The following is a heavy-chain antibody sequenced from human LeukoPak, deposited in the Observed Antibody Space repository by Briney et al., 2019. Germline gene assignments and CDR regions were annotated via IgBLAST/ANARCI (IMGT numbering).Heavy chain of an antibody. CDR2: VAPSGSI. D-gene: IGHD6-6*01. CDR3: ATYRSALSYGMDV. V-gene: IGHV4-61*02. CDR1: GDSVSSGTHY. J-gene: IGHJ6*02. Sequence: SQTLSLTCTVSGDSVSSGTHYWSWVRQPAGNGLEWIGRVAPSGSISYNPSLTGRVTISVDTSKNHFSLRLNSVTATDTAVYYCATYRSALSYGMDVWGRGTTVTVS.